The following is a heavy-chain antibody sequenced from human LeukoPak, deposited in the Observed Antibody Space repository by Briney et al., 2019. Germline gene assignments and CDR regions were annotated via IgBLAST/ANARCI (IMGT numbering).Heavy chain of an antibody. V-gene: IGHV1-2*02. CDR2: INPNSGGT. CDR1: GYTFTGYY. CDR3: ARSYCSSTSCSYYFDY. J-gene: IGHJ4*02. D-gene: IGHD2-2*01. Sequence: ASVKVSCKASGYTFTGYYMHWVRQAPGQGLEWMGWINPNSGGTNYAQKFQGRVTMTRDTSISTAYMELSRLRSDDTAVHYCARSYCSSTSCSYYFDYWGQGTLVTVSS.